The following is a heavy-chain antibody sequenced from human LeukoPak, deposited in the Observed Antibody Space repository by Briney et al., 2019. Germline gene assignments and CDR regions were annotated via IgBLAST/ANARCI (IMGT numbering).Heavy chain of an antibody. Sequence: GGSLRLSCAASGFTFSSYGMHWVRQAPGKGLEWVAFIRYDGSNKYYADSVKGRFTISRDNSKNTLYLQMNSLRAEDTAVYYCAKVDYYDSSGQYHFDYWGQGNLGTVSS. CDR1: GFTFSSYG. V-gene: IGHV3-30*02. CDR3: AKVDYYDSSGQYHFDY. CDR2: IRYDGSNK. D-gene: IGHD3-22*01. J-gene: IGHJ4*02.